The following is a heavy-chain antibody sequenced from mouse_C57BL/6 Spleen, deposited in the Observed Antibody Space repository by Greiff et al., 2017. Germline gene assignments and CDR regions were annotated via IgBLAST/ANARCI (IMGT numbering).Heavy chain of an antibody. CDR1: GYAFSSSW. CDR2: IYPGDGDT. D-gene: IGHD2-2*01. V-gene: IGHV1-82*01. Sequence: QVQLKESGPELVKPGASVKISCKASGYAFSSSWMNWVKQRPGKGLEWIGRIYPGDGDTNYNGKFKGKATLTADKSSSTAYMQLSSLTSEDSAVYFCARSPMVTTAYYYAMDYWGQGTSVTVSS. J-gene: IGHJ4*01. CDR3: ARSPMVTTAYYYAMDY.